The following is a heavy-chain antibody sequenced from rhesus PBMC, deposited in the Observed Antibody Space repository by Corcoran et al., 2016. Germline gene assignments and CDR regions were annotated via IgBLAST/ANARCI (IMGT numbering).Heavy chain of an antibody. CDR1: GFTFSDHY. V-gene: IGHV3-184*01. CDR3: TRPDPSGFSVYYGLDS. CDR2: IRSKAYGCIA. J-gene: IGHJ6*01. Sequence: EVQLVESGGGLVQPGGSLRLSCAASGFTFSDHYMYWVRPAPGKGLGWVGLIRSKAYGCIAEATQSVKGRFTISRDDAKSIAYMQWKSRKTGDTAVYYCTRPDPSGFSVYYGLDSWGQGVVGTVSS. D-gene: IGHD5-24*01.